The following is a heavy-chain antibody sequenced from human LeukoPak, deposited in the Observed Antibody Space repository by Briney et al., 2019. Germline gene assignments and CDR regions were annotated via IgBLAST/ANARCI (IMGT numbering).Heavy chain of an antibody. CDR1: EFTFSNYA. V-gene: IGHV3-23*01. D-gene: IGHD1-26*01. CDR2: VSGSSGST. CDR3: AKADSGSYLGYCDY. J-gene: IGHJ4*02. Sequence: HPGGSLRLSCAASEFTFSNYAMSWVRQAPGKGLEWVSAVSGSSGSTYYADSVKGRFTIYKDNSKNTLSLQINSLRAEDTAVYYCAKADSGSYLGYCDYGGQGTVVSVSS.